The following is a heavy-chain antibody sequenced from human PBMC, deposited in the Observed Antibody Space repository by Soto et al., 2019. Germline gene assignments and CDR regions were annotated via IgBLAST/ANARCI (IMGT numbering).Heavy chain of an antibody. Sequence: PGGSLRLSCAASGFTFSSYGMHWVRQAPGKGLEWVAVISYDGSNKYYADSVKGRFTISRDNSKNTLYLQMNSLRAEDTAVYYCAKDRVTIFGVVNHYYYYYGMDVWGQGTTVTVSS. CDR1: GFTFSSYG. V-gene: IGHV3-30*18. CDR3: AKDRVTIFGVVNHYYYYYGMDV. D-gene: IGHD3-3*01. J-gene: IGHJ6*02. CDR2: ISYDGSNK.